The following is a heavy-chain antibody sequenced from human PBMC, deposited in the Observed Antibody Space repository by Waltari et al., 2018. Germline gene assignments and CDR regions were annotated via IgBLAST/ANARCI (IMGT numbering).Heavy chain of an antibody. Sequence: VQLLESGGGLVQPGGSLRLSCAASGFTFSNYAMTWVRQAPGKGLEWVSVIIGSGDNTYYADSVRGRFTVSRDNSKDTLFLQMNSLRAEDTAVYYCAKPQSGYCRDGRCLPPFDIWGQGTMVTVSS. J-gene: IGHJ3*02. CDR1: GFTFSNYA. D-gene: IGHD2-15*01. CDR3: AKPQSGYCRDGRCLPPFDI. V-gene: IGHV3-23*01. CDR2: IIGSGDNT.